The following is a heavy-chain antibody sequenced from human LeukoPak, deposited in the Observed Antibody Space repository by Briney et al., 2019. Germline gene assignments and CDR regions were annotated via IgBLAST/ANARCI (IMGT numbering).Heavy chain of an antibody. D-gene: IGHD3-22*01. CDR2: ISAYNGNT. Sequence: APVKVSCKASGYTFTSYGISWVRQAPGQGLEWMGWISAYNGNTNYAQKLQGRVTMTTDTSTSTAYMELRSLRSDDTAVYYCARDEYCYDSSGYFFFDPWGQGTLVTVSS. CDR3: ARDEYCYDSSGYFFFDP. J-gene: IGHJ5*02. CDR1: GYTFTSYG. V-gene: IGHV1-18*01.